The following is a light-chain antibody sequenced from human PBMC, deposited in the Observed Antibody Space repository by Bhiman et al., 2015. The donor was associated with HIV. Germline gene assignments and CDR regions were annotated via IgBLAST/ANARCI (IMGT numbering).Light chain of an antibody. V-gene: IGLV2-14*01. CDR2: DVT. CDR3: SSYTSSSTYV. Sequence: QSALTQPASVSGSPGQSITISCTGSSSDVGGYDYVSWYQQHPGKAPKLMIYDVTERPSGVSNRFSGSTSGNTASLTISGLQAEDEADYYCSSYTSSSTYVFGTGTKVTV. J-gene: IGLJ1*01. CDR1: SSDVGGYDY.